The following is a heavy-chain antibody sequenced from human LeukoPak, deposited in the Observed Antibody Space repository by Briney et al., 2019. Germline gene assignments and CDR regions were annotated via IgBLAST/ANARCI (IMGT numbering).Heavy chain of an antibody. CDR3: ATRRPLGYCSGGSCWVKVGYFDY. CDR2: FDPEDGET. CDR1: GYTLTELS. J-gene: IGHJ4*02. Sequence: ASVKVSCKVSGYTLTELSMHWVRQAPGKGLERMGGFDPEDGETIYAQKFQGRVTMTEDTSTDTAYMELSSLRSEDTAVYYCATRRPLGYCSGGSCWVKVGYFDYWGQGTLVTVSS. V-gene: IGHV1-24*01. D-gene: IGHD2-15*01.